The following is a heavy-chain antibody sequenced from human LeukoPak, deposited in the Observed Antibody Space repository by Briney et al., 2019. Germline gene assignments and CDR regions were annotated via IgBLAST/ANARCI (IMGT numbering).Heavy chain of an antibody. Sequence: PGRSLRLSCAASGFMFSTYAMHWVRQAPGKGLEWVAVISYDGSDKYYADSVKGRFTISRDNSKNTLYLQMDNLRPDDTAVYYCARGIIGYYFDYWGQGTLVTVSS. D-gene: IGHD2-15*01. J-gene: IGHJ4*02. CDR2: ISYDGSDK. CDR3: ARGIIGYYFDY. V-gene: IGHV3-30*04. CDR1: GFMFSTYA.